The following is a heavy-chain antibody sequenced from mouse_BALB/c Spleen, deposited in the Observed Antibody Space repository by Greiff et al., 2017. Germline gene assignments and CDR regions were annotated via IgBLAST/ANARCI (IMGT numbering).Heavy chain of an antibody. CDR1: GFTFSSYA. Sequence: EVQGVESGGGLVKPGGSLKLSCAASGFTFSSYAMSWVRQTPEKRLEWVASISSGGSTYYPDSVKGRFTISRDNARNILYLQMSSLRSEDTAMYYCARGLYYDYDEGYAMDYWGQGTSVTVSS. V-gene: IGHV5-6-5*01. D-gene: IGHD2-4*01. CDR2: ISSGGST. J-gene: IGHJ4*01. CDR3: ARGLYYDYDEGYAMDY.